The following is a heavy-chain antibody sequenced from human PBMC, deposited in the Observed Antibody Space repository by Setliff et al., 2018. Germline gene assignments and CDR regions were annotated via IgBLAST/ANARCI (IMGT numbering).Heavy chain of an antibody. D-gene: IGHD2-2*01. J-gene: IGHJ5*02. CDR2: MHAGGNI. V-gene: IGHV4-4*08. CDR1: GDSLRNDY. Sequence: PSETLSLTCSVSGDSLRNDYWTWIRQPPGKGLEWIGNMHAGGNINYNPSLKSRVTLSLATSKSQFSLNLTSVTAADTAVYYCARDRSNIVVVPSGAKFDPWGQGTLVTVSS. CDR3: ARDRSNIVVVPSGAKFDP.